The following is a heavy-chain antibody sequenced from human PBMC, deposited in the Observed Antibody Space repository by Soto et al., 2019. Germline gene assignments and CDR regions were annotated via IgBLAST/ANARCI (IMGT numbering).Heavy chain of an antibody. D-gene: IGHD3-10*01. CDR1: GFTFSSYA. CDR2: ISGSGDTT. Sequence: WGSLRLSCAASGFTFSSYAMAWFRQAPGKGLEWVSVISGSGDTTYHADSVSGRFTISRDNSKNTVYLQMSSLRTEDTAIYWCAKGVRGIIIRQGMDVWGQGTTVTVSS. V-gene: IGHV3-23*01. CDR3: AKGVRGIIIRQGMDV. J-gene: IGHJ6*02.